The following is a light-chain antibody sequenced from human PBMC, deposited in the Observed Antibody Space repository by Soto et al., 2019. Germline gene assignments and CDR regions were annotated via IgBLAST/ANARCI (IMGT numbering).Light chain of an antibody. Sequence: DIQMTQSPSTLSASVGDRVTITCRASQSISSWLAWYQQKPGKAPKLLIYDASSLESGIPSRFSGSGSGTEFTLTISSLQPDDFATYYCQQYNSSPLTFGGGTKVEIK. CDR2: DAS. CDR1: QSISSW. CDR3: QQYNSSPLT. V-gene: IGKV1-5*01. J-gene: IGKJ4*01.